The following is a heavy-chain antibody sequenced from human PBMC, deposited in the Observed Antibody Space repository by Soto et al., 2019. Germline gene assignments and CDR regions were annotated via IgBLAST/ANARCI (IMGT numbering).Heavy chain of an antibody. V-gene: IGHV3-74*03. D-gene: IGHD6-25*01. CDR1: GFTLSDNW. J-gene: IGHJ4*02. CDR2: INSDGSSV. CDR3: VRAPEQRPFDY. Sequence: EVQLVESGGGLVQPGGSLRLSCAASGFTLSDNWIHWVRRAPGKGLVWVSRINSDGSSVTYADSVKGRFTLSRDNDKNAWFLQMDSLRVEDTAMYYCVRAPEQRPFDYWGQGTLVTVSS.